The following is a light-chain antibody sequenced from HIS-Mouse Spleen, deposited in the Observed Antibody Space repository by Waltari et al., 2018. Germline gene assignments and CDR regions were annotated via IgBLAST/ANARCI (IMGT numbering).Light chain of an antibody. CDR3: NSRDSSGNHLV. CDR1: SLRSYY. CDR2: GKN. V-gene: IGLV3-19*01. Sequence: SSELTQDPAVSVALGQTVRITCQGDSLRSYYASWYQQNPGQAPVLVIYGKNNRPSGIPDRFSGSSSGSTASLTITGAQAEDEADYYCNSRDSSGNHLVFGGGTKLAVL. J-gene: IGLJ3*02.